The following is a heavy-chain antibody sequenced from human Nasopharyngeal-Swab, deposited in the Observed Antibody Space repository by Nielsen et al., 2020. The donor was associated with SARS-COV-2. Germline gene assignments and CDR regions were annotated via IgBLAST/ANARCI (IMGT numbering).Heavy chain of an antibody. V-gene: IGHV3-23*01. CDR1: EFTFRTYA. Sequence: GESLKISCAASEFTFRTYAMSWVRQAPGKGPEWVSAIGGVGSPTFYADSVKGRFTISRDNSKNMLFLQMNSLTADDTAVYYCAKHSPHSPPGDRVFDYWGQGTLVTVSS. J-gene: IGHJ4*02. CDR3: AKHSPHSPPGDRVFDY. D-gene: IGHD7-27*01. CDR2: IGGVGSPT.